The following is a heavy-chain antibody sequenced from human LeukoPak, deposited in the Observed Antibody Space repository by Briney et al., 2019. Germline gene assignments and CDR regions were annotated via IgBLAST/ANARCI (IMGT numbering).Heavy chain of an antibody. CDR2: INGNSGDT. D-gene: IGHD6-25*01. CDR3: ARDGAASTPEFDY. CDR1: GSTFTDYY. J-gene: IGHJ4*02. V-gene: IGHV1-2*02. Sequence: GASVKISCKAYGSTFTDYYFYWVRQAPGQGLESMGWINGNSGDTDYVQRFKGRVTMTRDTSISTVYMELEKVTSDDTAVYYCARDGAASTPEFDYWGQGSPVTVSS.